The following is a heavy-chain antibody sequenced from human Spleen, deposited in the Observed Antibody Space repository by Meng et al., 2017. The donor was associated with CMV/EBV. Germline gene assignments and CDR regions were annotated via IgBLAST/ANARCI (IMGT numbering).Heavy chain of an antibody. Sequence: SETLSLTCTVSGGSLSGYYWSWIRRPPGEGLQWIGYVYGSGTTNYNPSLRGRVTISLDTSNNQFSLRLRSVTAADTAAYYCARSLETNNWFDPWGQGVLVTVSS. J-gene: IGHJ5*02. CDR3: ARSLETNNWFDP. CDR1: GGSLSGYY. D-gene: IGHD1-1*01. CDR2: VYGSGTT. V-gene: IGHV4-59*01.